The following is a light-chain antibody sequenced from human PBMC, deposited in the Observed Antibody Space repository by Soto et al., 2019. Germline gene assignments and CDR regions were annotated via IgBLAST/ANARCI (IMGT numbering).Light chain of an antibody. CDR3: TSYAGSNIWV. CDR1: SSDVGGYNY. J-gene: IGLJ2*01. CDR2: EVS. V-gene: IGLV2-8*01. Sequence: QSALTQPPSASGSPGQSVTISCTGTSSDVGGYNYVSWFQQHPGKAPKLMIDEVSKRPSGVPDRFSGSKSGNTASPTVSGLQAEDEADYYCTSYAGSNIWVFGGGTKLTVL.